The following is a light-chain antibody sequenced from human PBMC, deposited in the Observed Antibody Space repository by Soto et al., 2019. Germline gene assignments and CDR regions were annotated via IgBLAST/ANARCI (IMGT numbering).Light chain of an antibody. Sequence: EIVMTQSPATLSVSPGERAILSCRGSQSVSSNLAWYQQKPGQAPRLLIYGASTRATGIPARFSGSGSGTEFTLTISSLQSEDFAVYYCQQYNNWPALTFGGGTKVEIK. CDR2: GAS. V-gene: IGKV3-15*01. J-gene: IGKJ4*01. CDR3: QQYNNWPALT. CDR1: QSVSSN.